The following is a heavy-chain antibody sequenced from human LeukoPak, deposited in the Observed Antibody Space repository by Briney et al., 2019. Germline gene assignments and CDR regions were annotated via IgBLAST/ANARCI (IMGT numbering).Heavy chain of an antibody. D-gene: IGHD2-15*01. J-gene: IGHJ4*02. CDR3: AREWYPDY. Sequence: SETLSLTCTVSGGSISSYCWSWIRQPPGKGLEWIGYIFYSGSTNYNPSLKSRVTISVDTSKNQFSLKLSSVTAADTAVYYCAREWYPDYWGQGTLVTVSS. V-gene: IGHV4-59*01. CDR1: GGSISSYC. CDR2: IFYSGST.